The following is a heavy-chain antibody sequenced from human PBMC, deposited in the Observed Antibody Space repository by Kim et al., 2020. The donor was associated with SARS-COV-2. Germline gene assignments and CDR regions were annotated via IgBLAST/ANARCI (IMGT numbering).Heavy chain of an antibody. CDR3: AKSERITMIVMITSIDY. CDR1: GFTFSSYA. Sequence: GGSLRLSCAASGFTFSSYAMSWVRQAPGKGLEWVSAISGSGGSTYYADSLKGRFTISRYNSKSTLYLQMNSLRAEDTAVYYCAKSERITMIVMITSIDYWGQGNLVTVS. J-gene: IGHJ4*02. CDR2: ISGSGGST. V-gene: IGHV3-23*01. D-gene: IGHD3-22*01.